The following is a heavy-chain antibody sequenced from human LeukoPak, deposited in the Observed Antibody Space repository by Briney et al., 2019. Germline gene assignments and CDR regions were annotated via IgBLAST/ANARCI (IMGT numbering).Heavy chain of an antibody. V-gene: IGHV4-39*07. CDR1: GGSVSISSYY. J-gene: IGHJ5*02. Sequence: EPSETLSLTCTVSGGSVSISSYYWGWIRQPPGKGLGWIGSIYYSGSTYCNPSLKSRVTISVDTSKNQFSLKLSSVTAADTAVYYCARHRSGSSWFAPWGQGTLVTVSS. CDR2: IYYSGST. D-gene: IGHD6-19*01. CDR3: ARHRSGSSWFAP.